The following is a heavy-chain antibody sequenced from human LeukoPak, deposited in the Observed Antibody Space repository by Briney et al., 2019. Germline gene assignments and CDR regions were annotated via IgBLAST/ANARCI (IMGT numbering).Heavy chain of an antibody. CDR3: ARKRGSYYYYYMNV. CDR1: GGSFSGYY. D-gene: IGHD6-6*01. Sequence: SETLSLTCAVYGGSFSGYYWSWIRQPPGKGLEWIGEINHSGSTNYNPSLKSRVTISVDTSKNQFSLKLSSVTAADTAVYYCARKRGSYYYYYMNVWGKGTTVTISS. J-gene: IGHJ6*03. CDR2: INHSGST. V-gene: IGHV4-34*01.